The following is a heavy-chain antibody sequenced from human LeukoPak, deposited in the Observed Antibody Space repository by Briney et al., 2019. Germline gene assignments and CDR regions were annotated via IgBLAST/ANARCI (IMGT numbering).Heavy chain of an antibody. CDR1: GYTFTGYY. J-gene: IGHJ4*02. CDR3: ARGGDYDFWSGYYYFDY. CDR2: INPNSGGT. Sequence: GASVKVSCKASGYTFTGYYMHWVRQAPGQGLEWMGWINPNSGGTNYAQKFQGWVTMTRDTSISTAYMELSRLRSDDTAVYYCARGGDYDFWSGYYYFDYWGQGTLVTVSS. V-gene: IGHV1-2*04. D-gene: IGHD3-3*01.